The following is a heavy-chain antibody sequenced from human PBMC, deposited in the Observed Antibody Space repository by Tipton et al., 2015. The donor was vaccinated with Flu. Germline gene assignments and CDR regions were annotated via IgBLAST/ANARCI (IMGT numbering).Heavy chain of an antibody. D-gene: IGHD2/OR15-2a*01. V-gene: IGHV3-20*04. CDR3: VKDFYAWDDAFDV. CDR2: INWHGNSA. J-gene: IGHJ3*01. CDR1: GFTFDEYG. Sequence: LSLTCVASGFTFDEYGMSWVRHSPGKGLEWVSGINWHGNSADYADPVRGRFTISRDNGRNSLYLEMDRLRAEDTAVYYCVKDFYAWDDAFDVWGQGTMVTVSS.